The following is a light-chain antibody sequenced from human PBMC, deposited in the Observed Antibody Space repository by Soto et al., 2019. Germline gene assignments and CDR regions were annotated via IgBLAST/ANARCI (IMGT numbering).Light chain of an antibody. CDR3: SSYAGTYYSVA. CDR1: SSDVGGYDF. V-gene: IGLV2-11*01. Sequence: QSALTQPRSVSGSPGQSVTISCTGTSSDVGGYDFVSWYQQHPGKAPKLMIYDVSSRPSGVHDRFSGSKSGNTASLTVSGLQAEDEADYYCSSYAGTYYSVAFGGGTKLTVL. J-gene: IGLJ2*01. CDR2: DVS.